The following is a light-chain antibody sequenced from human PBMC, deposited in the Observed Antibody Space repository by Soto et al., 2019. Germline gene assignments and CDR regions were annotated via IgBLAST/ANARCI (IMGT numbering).Light chain of an antibody. CDR2: EVS. V-gene: IGKV2-30*01. CDR3: MQGTHWPIT. J-gene: IGKJ5*01. CDR1: QSLVYSDGTTY. Sequence: VVMTQSPLSLPVTLGQPASISCRSSQSLVYSDGTTYLTWLQQRPGQSPRRLIYEVSNRDSGVPDRFSGSGSGTDFTLKISRVQAEDVGVYYCMQGTHWPITFGQGTRLEIK.